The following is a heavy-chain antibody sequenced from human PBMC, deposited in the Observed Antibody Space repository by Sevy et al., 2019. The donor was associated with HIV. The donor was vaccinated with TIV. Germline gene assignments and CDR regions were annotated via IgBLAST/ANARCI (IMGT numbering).Heavy chain of an antibody. CDR3: ARALADWGSFHYSS. J-gene: IGHJ4*02. Sequence: GGSLRLSCAASGFTFATYWMTWVRQAPGKGLEWVAYIKQDGTDKYYVDSVKDRFTISRDNAKNSLYLHMSGLRVDDTAVYYCARALADWGSFHYSSWGRGTLVTVSS. V-gene: IGHV3-7*01. CDR2: IKQDGTDK. CDR1: GFTFATYW. D-gene: IGHD3-16*02.